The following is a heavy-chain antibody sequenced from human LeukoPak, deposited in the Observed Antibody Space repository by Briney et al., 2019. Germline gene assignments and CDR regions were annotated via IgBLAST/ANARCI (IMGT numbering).Heavy chain of an antibody. CDR3: ATDKPREQWLALPDH. CDR2: IVVGSGNT. Sequence: ASVKVSCKASGFTFSSSAVQWVRQARGQRLEWIGWIVVGSGNTNHPQKFQERVTFTRDMSTSTAYMELNSLRSEDTAVYYCATDKPREQWLALPDHWGQGTLVTVSS. CDR1: GFTFSSSA. V-gene: IGHV1-58*01. J-gene: IGHJ4*02. D-gene: IGHD6-19*01.